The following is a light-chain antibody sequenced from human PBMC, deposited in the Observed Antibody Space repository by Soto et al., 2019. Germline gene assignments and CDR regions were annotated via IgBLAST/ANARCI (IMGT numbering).Light chain of an antibody. CDR3: QQRSNWRT. J-gene: IGKJ1*01. CDR2: DAS. Sequence: EIVLTQSPATLSLSPGERATLSCRASQSVSSYLAWYQQKPGQAPRLLIYDASNRATGIPARLSGSGSGTDFTLTISSLEPEDFAVYYCQQRSNWRTFGQGTKVEIK. CDR1: QSVSSY. V-gene: IGKV3-11*01.